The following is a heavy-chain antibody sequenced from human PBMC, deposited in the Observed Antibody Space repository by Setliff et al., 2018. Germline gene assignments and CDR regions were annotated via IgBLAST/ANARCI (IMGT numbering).Heavy chain of an antibody. CDR2: TYYSGST. CDR3: AACITMVRGVIMKYNWFDP. Sequence: PSETLSLTCTVSGASVSGNSYYWGWIRQPPGKGLEWIASTYYSGSTYYNPSLKSRVTISVDTSKNQFSLRLTSVTAADTAIYFCAACITMVRGVIMKYNWFDPWGPGTLVTVSS. D-gene: IGHD3-10*01. CDR1: GASVSGNSYY. V-gene: IGHV4-39*01. J-gene: IGHJ5*02.